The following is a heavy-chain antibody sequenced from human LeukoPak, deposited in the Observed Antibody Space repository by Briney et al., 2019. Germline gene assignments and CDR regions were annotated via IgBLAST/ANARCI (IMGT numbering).Heavy chain of an antibody. CDR1: GYTYTTDC. Sequence: GASVKLSCKASGYTYTTDCISWVRQAPGKGLEWMGWIDTYSGKTNYAQKFQGRVTITTDTPKNTAYMELRSLRSDDTAVYYCARGRAIAEADSFDPWGQGTLVTVSS. J-gene: IGHJ5*02. V-gene: IGHV1-18*01. D-gene: IGHD6-13*01. CDR2: IDTYSGKT. CDR3: ARGRAIAEADSFDP.